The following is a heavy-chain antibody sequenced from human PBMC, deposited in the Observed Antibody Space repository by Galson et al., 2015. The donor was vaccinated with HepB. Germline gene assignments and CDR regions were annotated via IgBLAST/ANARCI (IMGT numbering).Heavy chain of an antibody. V-gene: IGHV6-1*01. CDR2: TYYRSKWYN. CDR3: ARVRADSDYGLYYYYYMDV. D-gene: IGHD4-17*01. Sequence: CAISGDSVSSNSAAWNWIRQSPSRGLEWLGRTYYRSKWYNDYAVSVKSRITINPDTSKNQFSLQLNSVTPEDTAVYYCARVRADSDYGLYYYYYMDVWGKGTTVTFSS. J-gene: IGHJ6*03. CDR1: GDSVSSNSAA.